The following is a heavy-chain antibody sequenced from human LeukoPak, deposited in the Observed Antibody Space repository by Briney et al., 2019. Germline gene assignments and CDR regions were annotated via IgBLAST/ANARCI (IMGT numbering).Heavy chain of an antibody. CDR2: ISSSSSYI. D-gene: IGHD5-18*01. CDR1: GFTFSSYS. CDR3: AREGGYSYGSQTIDY. V-gene: IGHV3-21*01. Sequence: GGSLRLSCAASGFTFSSYSMNWVRQAPGKRLEWVSSISSSSSYIYYADSVKGRFTISRDNAKNSLYLQMNSLRAEDTVVYYCAREGGYSYGSQTIDYWAREPWSPSPQ. J-gene: IGHJ4*02.